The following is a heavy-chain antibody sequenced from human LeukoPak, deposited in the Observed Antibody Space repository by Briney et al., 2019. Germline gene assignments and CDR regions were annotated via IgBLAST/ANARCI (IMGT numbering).Heavy chain of an antibody. CDR3: AHPTRNSWYFDY. J-gene: IGHJ4*02. CDR1: GFSLSTTGVG. D-gene: IGHD6-13*01. CDR2: IYSDDDK. V-gene: IGHV2-5*02. Sequence: SGPTLVNPTQTLTLTCTFSGFSLSTTGVGVGWIRQPPGKALEWLALIYSDDDKRYRPSLKSRLTITEDTSKNQVVLTMTNMDPVDTGTYYCAHPTRNSWYFDYWGQGTLVTVSS.